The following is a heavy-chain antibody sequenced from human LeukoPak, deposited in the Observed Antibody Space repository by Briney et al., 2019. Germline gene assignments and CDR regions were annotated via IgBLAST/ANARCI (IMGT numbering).Heavy chain of an antibody. CDR2: ISGSGGST. CDR3: AKDKYCSSTSCYKRYFDY. D-gene: IGHD2-2*02. V-gene: IGHV3-23*01. J-gene: IGHJ4*02. Sequence: GGSLRLSCVGSGFTFNTYWMSWVRQAPGKGLEWVSAISGSGGSTYYADSVKGRFTISRDNSKNTLYLQMNSLRAEDTAVYYCAKDKYCSSTSCYKRYFDYWGQGTLVTVSS. CDR1: GFTFNTYW.